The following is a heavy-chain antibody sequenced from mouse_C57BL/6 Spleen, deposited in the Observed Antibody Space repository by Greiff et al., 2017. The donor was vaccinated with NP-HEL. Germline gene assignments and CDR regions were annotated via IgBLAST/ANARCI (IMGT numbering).Heavy chain of an antibody. J-gene: IGHJ1*03. Sequence: VQLQQPGAELVRPGSSVKLSCKASGYTFTSYWMHWVKQRPIQGLEWIGNIDPSDSETHYNQKFKDKATLTVDKSSSTAYMQLSSLTSEDSAVYYWARGGDGNYGWYFDVWGTGTTVTVSS. CDR3: ARGGDGNYGWYFDV. CDR1: GYTFTSYW. D-gene: IGHD2-1*01. CDR2: IDPSDSET. V-gene: IGHV1-52*01.